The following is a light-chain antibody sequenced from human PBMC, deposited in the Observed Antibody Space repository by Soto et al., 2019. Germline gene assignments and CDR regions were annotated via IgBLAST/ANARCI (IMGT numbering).Light chain of an antibody. CDR2: GAS. J-gene: IGKJ5*01. CDR3: QQRSNWPPN. CDR1: QSVRSN. Sequence: EIVMTDSSATPTVSPYEIATLSFRVSQSVRSNLAWYPQKPGQSPRLLIYGASTRATGIPARFSGSGSGTQFTLTISSLQSEDFAVYYCQQRSNWPPNFGQGTRLEI. V-gene: IGKV3-15*01.